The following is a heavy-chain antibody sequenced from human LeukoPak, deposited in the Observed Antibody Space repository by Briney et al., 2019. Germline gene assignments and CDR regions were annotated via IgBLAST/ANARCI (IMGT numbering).Heavy chain of an antibody. CDR3: ARHGGTTGYYYYYMDV. CDR2: IYHSGST. CDR1: GYSISSGYY. V-gene: IGHV4-38-2*01. J-gene: IGHJ6*03. Sequence: SETLSLTRAVSGYSISSGYYWGWSRQPPGKGLEGIGSIYHSGSTYYNPSLKSRVTISVDTSKNQFSLKLSSVTAADTAVYYCARHGGTTGYYYYYMDVWGKGTTVTVSS. D-gene: IGHD1-1*01.